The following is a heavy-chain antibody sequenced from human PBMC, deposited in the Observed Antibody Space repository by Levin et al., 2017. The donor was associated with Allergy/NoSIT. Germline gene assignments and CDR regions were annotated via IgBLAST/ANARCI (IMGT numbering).Heavy chain of an antibody. Sequence: SQTLSLTCAVYGGSFSGYYWSWIRQPPGKGLEWIGEINHSGSTNYNPSLKSRVTISVDTSKNQFSLKLSSVTAADTAVYYCARVRLRGIAPPWGQGTLVTVSS. J-gene: IGHJ4*02. CDR1: GGSFSGYY. V-gene: IGHV4-34*01. CDR2: INHSGST. CDR3: ARVRLRGIAPP. D-gene: IGHD6-13*01.